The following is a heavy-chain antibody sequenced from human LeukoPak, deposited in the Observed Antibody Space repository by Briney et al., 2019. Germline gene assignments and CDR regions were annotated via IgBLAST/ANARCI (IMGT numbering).Heavy chain of an antibody. CDR3: AKVGGYSYGRQYYFDY. Sequence: GGSLRLSCAASEFTFSSYWMHWVRQVPGKELVWVSRINSDGSTTNYADSVKGRFTISRDNSKNTLYLQMNSLRAEDTAVYYCAKVGGYSYGRQYYFDYWGQGTLVTVSS. D-gene: IGHD5-18*01. V-gene: IGHV3-74*01. CDR1: EFTFSSYW. CDR2: INSDGSTT. J-gene: IGHJ4*02.